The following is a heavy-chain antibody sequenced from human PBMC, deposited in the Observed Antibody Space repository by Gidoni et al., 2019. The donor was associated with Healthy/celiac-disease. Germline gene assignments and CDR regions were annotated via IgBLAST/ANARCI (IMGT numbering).Heavy chain of an antibody. CDR1: GFTFRSYA. J-gene: IGHJ4*02. CDR2: IAYDGSNK. V-gene: IGHV3-30-3*01. Sequence: QVQLVESGGGVVQPGRSLSLSCAASGFTFRSYALLWVRPAPGKGLAWVAVIAYDGSNKYYADSVKGRFTISRDNSKNTLYLQMNSLRAEDTAVYYCARAGYCSSTSCYTVRDTGLYFDYWGQGTLVTVSS. D-gene: IGHD2-2*02. CDR3: ARAGYCSSTSCYTVRDTGLYFDY.